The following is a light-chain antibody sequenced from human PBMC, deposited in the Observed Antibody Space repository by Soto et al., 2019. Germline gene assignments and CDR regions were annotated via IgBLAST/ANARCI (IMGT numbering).Light chain of an antibody. Sequence: PVLTQPPSVSGAPGQSVTISCTGSSSDIGAGGDVHWYQQLPGKAPKLLIYGNSNRPSGLPDRFSGSKSDTSASLAITGLQAEDEADYYCQSFDSSLSAYVFGTGTKLTVL. CDR3: QSFDSSLSAYV. CDR2: GNS. CDR1: SSDIGAGGD. V-gene: IGLV1-40*01. J-gene: IGLJ1*01.